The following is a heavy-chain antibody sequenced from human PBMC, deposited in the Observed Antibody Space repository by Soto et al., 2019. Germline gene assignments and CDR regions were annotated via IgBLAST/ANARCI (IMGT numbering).Heavy chain of an antibody. CDR2: VYYRGSI. CDR1: GDSISSPDYY. CDR3: ARVTFTPNWFDS. D-gene: IGHD3-16*01. V-gene: IGHV4-30-4*01. Sequence: SETLSLTCTVSGDSISSPDYYCRWIRQAPGKVLELIGYVYYRGSIYYTPSFESRVSISIDTSKNQFSLRLTSVTAADSAVYFCARVTFTPNWFDSWGQGILVTVSS. J-gene: IGHJ5*01.